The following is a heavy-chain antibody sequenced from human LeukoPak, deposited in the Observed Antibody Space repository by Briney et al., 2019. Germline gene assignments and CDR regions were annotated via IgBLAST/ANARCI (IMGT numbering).Heavy chain of an antibody. Sequence: SQTLSLTCTVSGGSISSGCYYWSWIRQHPGKGLEWIGYIYYSGSTYYNPSLKSRVTISVDTSKNQFSLKLSSVTAADTAVYYCARGTMVRGVIISPFDYWGQGTLVTVSS. CDR3: ARGTMVRGVIISPFDY. CDR1: GGSISSGCYY. CDR2: IYYSGST. J-gene: IGHJ4*02. V-gene: IGHV4-31*03. D-gene: IGHD3-10*01.